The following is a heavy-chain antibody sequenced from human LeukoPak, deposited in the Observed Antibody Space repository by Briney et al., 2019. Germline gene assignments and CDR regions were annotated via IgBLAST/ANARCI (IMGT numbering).Heavy chain of an antibody. D-gene: IGHD4-11*01. J-gene: IGHJ4*02. CDR2: INWNGGST. V-gene: IGHV3-20*04. CDR3: ARYDYSNYVGYYDH. CDR1: GFTFSSYG. Sequence: GGSLRLSCAASGFTFSSYGMSWVRQAPGKGLEWVSGINWNGGSTAYADSVRGRFTISRDNAKNSLYLQMNSLRAEDTAFYYCARYDYSNYVGYYDHWGQGTLVTVSS.